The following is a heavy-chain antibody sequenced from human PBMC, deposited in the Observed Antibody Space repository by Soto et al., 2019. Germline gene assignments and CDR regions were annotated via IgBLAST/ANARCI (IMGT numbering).Heavy chain of an antibody. D-gene: IGHD3-3*01. J-gene: IGHJ4*02. CDR2: ISYEGSET. CDR3: ARTYYDFWSGFSD. Sequence: QVRLEESGGRVVQPGASLRLSCAASGFTFSDYAMHWIRQAPGKGLEWVAIISYEGSETYYSDSVKGRFTISRDNSMNTVYLQMTSVRGNDTAVYYCARTYYDFWSGFSDWGQGALVTVSS. V-gene: IGHV3-30*03. CDR1: GFTFSDYA.